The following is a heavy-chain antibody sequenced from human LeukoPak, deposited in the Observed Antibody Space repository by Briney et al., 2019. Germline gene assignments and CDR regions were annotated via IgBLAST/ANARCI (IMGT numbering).Heavy chain of an antibody. V-gene: IGHV4-39*01. CDR1: GGSISSSRSF. J-gene: IGHJ4*02. CDR2: IYYGGST. CDR3: ARNVRHCDF. Sequence: SETLSLTCSVSGGSISSSRSFWGWIRQPPGKGLEWIGSIYYGGSTYYNPSLRSRLTISVDTSRNQFSLKLSSVTAADTAVYYCARNVRHCDFWGQGTLVTVSS.